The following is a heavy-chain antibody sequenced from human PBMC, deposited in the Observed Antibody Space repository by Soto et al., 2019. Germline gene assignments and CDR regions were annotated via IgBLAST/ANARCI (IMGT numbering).Heavy chain of an antibody. CDR2: VHYDGST. CDR1: GGSISGTNEY. V-gene: IGHV4-39*02. CDR3: ARAYCGSGRYSY. J-gene: IGHJ1*01. Sequence: QLQLQESGPGLVEPSETLSLTCTVSGGSISGTNEYWGWIRQPPGKGLEWIASVHYDGSTDYTPSPNYRFTISADMSKNHFSLKLSSVSAAVTAVYYCARAYCGSGRYSYWGQGTLVIVSS. D-gene: IGHD3-10*01.